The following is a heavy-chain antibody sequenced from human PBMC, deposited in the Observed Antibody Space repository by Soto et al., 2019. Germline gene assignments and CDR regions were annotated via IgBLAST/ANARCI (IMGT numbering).Heavy chain of an antibody. Sequence: ASVKVSCKASGGTFSSYTISWVRQTPGQGLEWIGRIIPILGIANYAQKFQGRVTITSDTSTSTAYMEVTGLTSEDTAVYYCATYSSTWYGGLDFWGRGTLVTVSS. CDR3: ATYSSTWYGGLDF. D-gene: IGHD6-13*01. CDR2: IIPILGIA. CDR1: GGTFSSYT. V-gene: IGHV1-69*02. J-gene: IGHJ4*02.